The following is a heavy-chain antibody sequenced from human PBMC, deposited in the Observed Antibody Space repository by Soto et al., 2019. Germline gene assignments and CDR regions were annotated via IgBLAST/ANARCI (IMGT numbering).Heavy chain of an antibody. V-gene: IGHV3-23*01. CDR3: AKDQTIVVVVAATPMRYFQH. Sequence: GGSLRLSCAASGFTFSSYAMSWVRQAPGKGLEWVSAISGSGGSTYCADSVKGRFTISRDNSKNTLYLQMNSLRAEDTAVYYCAKDQTIVVVVAATPMRYFQHWGQGTLVTVSS. D-gene: IGHD2-15*01. J-gene: IGHJ1*01. CDR1: GFTFSSYA. CDR2: ISGSGGST.